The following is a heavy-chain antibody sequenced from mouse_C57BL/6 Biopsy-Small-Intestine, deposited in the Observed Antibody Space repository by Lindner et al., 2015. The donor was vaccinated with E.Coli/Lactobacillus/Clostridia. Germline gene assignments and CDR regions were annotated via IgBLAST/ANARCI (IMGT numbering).Heavy chain of an antibody. CDR1: NYTFTGYG. J-gene: IGHJ2*01. CDR2: IYPRTGNT. V-gene: IGHV1-81*01. CDR3: AREKASWDDFDY. Sequence: VQLQESGAELARPGASVRLSCKTSNYTFTGYGISWVKQRTGQGLEWIGEIYPRTGNTFYNERFKGKASLTVDKSSGTVYMELRSLTSEDSAVYFCAREKASWDDFDYWGQGTTLTVSS. D-gene: IGHD4-1*01.